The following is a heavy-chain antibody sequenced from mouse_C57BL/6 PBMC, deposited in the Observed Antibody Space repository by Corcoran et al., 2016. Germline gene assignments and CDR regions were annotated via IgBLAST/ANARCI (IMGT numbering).Heavy chain of an antibody. CDR1: GYTFTDYN. D-gene: IGHD2-4*01. J-gene: IGHJ2*01. CDR2: INPNNGGT. V-gene: IGHV1-18*01. CDR3: ALINYDYDVGHFDY. Sequence: EVQLQQSGPELVKPGASVKIPCKASGYTFTDYNMDWVKQSHGKSLEWIGDINPNNGGTIYNQKFKGKATLTVDKSSSTAYMELRSLTSEDTAVYYCALINYDYDVGHFDYWGQGTTLTVSS.